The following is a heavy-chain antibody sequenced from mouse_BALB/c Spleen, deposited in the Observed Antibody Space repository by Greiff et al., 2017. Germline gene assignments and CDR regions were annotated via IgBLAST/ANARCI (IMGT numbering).Heavy chain of an antibody. J-gene: IGHJ2*01. V-gene: IGHV5-6-2*01. CDR2: INSNGGST. CDR1: GFTFSSYY. CDR3: ARHREDGYVDY. Sequence: EVMLVESGGGLVKLGGSLKLSCAASGFTFSSYYMSWVRQTPEKRLELVAAINSNGGSTYYPDTVKGRFTISRDNAKNTLYLQMSSLKSEDTALYYCARHREDGYVDYWGQGTTLTVSS. D-gene: IGHD2-3*01.